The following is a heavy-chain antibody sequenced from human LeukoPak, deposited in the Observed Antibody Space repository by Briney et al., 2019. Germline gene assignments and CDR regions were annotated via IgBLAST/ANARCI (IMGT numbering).Heavy chain of an antibody. V-gene: IGHV4-59*01. CDR3: ARDVYGGTGSFDY. D-gene: IGHD3-10*02. J-gene: IGHJ4*02. CDR2: IYYSGST. Sequence: PSETLSLTCTVSGGSLSSYYWSWIRQPPGKGLEWIGYIYYSGSTNYNPSLKSRVTISVDTSNNQFSLKLSSVTAADTAVYYCARDVYGGTGSFDYWGQGTLVTVSS. CDR1: GGSLSSYY.